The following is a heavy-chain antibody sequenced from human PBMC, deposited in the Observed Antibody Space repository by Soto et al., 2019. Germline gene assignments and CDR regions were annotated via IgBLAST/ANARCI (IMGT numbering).Heavy chain of an antibody. CDR3: ARADTYIVVVPAAIGF. V-gene: IGHV3-21*01. CDR1: GFTFSSYS. J-gene: IGHJ3*01. CDR2: ISSSSSYI. Sequence: GGSLRLSCAASGFTFSSYSMNWVRQAPGKGLDWVSSISSSSSYIYYADSVKGRFTISRDNAKNSLYLQMNSLRAEDTAVYYCARADTYIVVVPAAIGFWGQGTMVTVSS. D-gene: IGHD2-2*01.